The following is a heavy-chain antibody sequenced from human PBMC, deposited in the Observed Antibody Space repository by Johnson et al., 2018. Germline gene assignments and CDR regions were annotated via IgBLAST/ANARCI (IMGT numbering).Heavy chain of an antibody. V-gene: IGHV3-15*07. CDR1: GFTFSKVW. Sequence: VQLVQSGGGLVKPGGSLRLSCAASGFTFSKVWMNWVRQAPGKGLEWVGRIKSKTDGGTTDYAAPVKGRFTISRDDSKNTLYLQMNSVKTGDTAVDYCSTGRDNDNGASSYYYYRGVWGKGTAVTVSS. CDR2: IKSKTDGGTT. CDR3: STGRDNDNGASSYYYYRGV. D-gene: IGHD1-1*01. J-gene: IGHJ6*03.